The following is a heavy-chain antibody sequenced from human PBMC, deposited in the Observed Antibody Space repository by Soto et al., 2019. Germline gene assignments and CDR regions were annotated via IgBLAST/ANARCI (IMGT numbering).Heavy chain of an antibody. J-gene: IGHJ4*02. CDR1: GFSFTSAW. CDR2: IKSETDGGTT. D-gene: IGHD3-3*01. V-gene: IGHV3-15*07. Sequence: EVQLVEAGGGLVEPGGSLGLSCTASGFSFTSAWMNWVRQAPGKGLEWVGGIKSETDGGTTAFTATVKDRFTISRDDAENTVSLHMNSLIAKDTAVYYCIAQITIYGLVFMYWSEGTAVTVSS. CDR3: IAQITIYGLVFMY.